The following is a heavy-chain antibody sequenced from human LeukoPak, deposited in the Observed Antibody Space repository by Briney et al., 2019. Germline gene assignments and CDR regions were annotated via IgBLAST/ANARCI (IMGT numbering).Heavy chain of an antibody. J-gene: IGHJ4*02. Sequence: GGSLRLSCAASGFTFSSYAMSWVRQAPGKGLEWVSGISGSGGSTYYADSVKGRFTISRDNPRNTLYLQMNSLRAEDTAVYYCARGHRADGYSYGPYYFDYWGQGTLVTVSS. D-gene: IGHD5-24*01. V-gene: IGHV3-23*01. CDR1: GFTFSSYA. CDR3: ARGHRADGYSYGPYYFDY. CDR2: ISGSGGST.